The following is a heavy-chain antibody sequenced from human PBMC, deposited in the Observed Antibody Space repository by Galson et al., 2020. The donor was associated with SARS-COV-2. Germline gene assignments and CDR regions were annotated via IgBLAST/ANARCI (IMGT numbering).Heavy chain of an antibody. Sequence: KMSGPTLVKPTQTPTLTCTFSGFSLSTSGVGAGWIRQPPGKALEWPALIHWDDDKRYSPSLKSRLTITKDTSKNQVVLTMTNMDPVDTATYYCAHRGIAVAGRPYFDYWGQGTLVTVSS. J-gene: IGHJ4*02. CDR3: AHRGIAVAGRPYFDY. D-gene: IGHD6-19*01. CDR1: GFSLSTSGVG. CDR2: IHWDDDK. V-gene: IGHV2-5*02.